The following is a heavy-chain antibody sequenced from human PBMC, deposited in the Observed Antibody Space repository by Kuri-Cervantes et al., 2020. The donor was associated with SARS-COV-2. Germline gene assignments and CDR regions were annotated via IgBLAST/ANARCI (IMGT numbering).Heavy chain of an antibody. V-gene: IGHV3-30*18. CDR1: GFTFSSYG. D-gene: IGHD3-3*01. Sequence: GESLKISCAASGFTFSSYGMHWVRQAPGKGLEWVAVISYDGSNKYYADSMKGRFTISRDNSKNTLYLQMNSLRAEDTAVYYCAKGFTIFGVVIFPLSYYGMDVWGQGTTVTVSS. CDR2: ISYDGSNK. CDR3: AKGFTIFGVVIFPLSYYGMDV. J-gene: IGHJ6*02.